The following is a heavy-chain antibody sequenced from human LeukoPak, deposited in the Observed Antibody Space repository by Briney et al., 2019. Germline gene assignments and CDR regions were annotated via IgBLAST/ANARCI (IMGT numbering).Heavy chain of an antibody. CDR3: ARASNYGGGFDY. V-gene: IGHV3-NL1*01. Sequence: PGGSLRLSCAASGFIFSSYGMHWVRQAPGKWLEWVSGIGGSGIRTYYAASVKGRFIISRDNSRNTLYLQMNSLRAEDTAVYYCARASNYGGGFDYWGQGTLVTVSS. D-gene: IGHD4-11*01. CDR2: IGGSGIRT. J-gene: IGHJ4*02. CDR1: GFIFSSYG.